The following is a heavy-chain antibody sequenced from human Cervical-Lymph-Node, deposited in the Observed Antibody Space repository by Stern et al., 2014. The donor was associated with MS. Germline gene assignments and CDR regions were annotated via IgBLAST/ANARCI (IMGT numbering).Heavy chain of an antibody. J-gene: IGHJ3*02. CDR1: GGSFSGYY. CDR2: INHSGST. Sequence: QVQLQQWGAGLLKTSETLSLTCAVYGGSFSGYYWSWIRQPPGKGLEWIGEINHSGSTNYNPSLKSRVTISVDTSKNQFSLKLSSVTAADTAVYYCARGYSSVVDAFDIWGQGTMVTVSS. D-gene: IGHD6-19*01. CDR3: ARGYSSVVDAFDI. V-gene: IGHV4-34*01.